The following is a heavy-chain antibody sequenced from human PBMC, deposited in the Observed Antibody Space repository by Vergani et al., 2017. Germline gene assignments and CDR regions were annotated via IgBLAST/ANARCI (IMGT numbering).Heavy chain of an antibody. D-gene: IGHD2/OR15-2a*01. J-gene: IGHJ3*02. CDR3: ARAFFEGAFDI. V-gene: IGHV3-11*04. CDR1: GFTFSDYY. CDR2: ITSSGTTI. Sequence: VQLVESGGGLVKPGGSLRLSCAASGFTFSDYYMSWIRHAPGKGLEWLSYITSSGTTIYYADSVKGRFTISRDNAENSLYLQMNSLRAEDTAVYYCARAFFEGAFDIWGQGTMVTVSS.